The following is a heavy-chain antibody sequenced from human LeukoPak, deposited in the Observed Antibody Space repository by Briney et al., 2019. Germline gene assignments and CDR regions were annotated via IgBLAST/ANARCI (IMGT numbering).Heavy chain of an antibody. Sequence: GGSLRLSCAASGFTFSSYEMNWVRQAPGKGLEWVSYISSSGSTIYYADSVKGRFTISRDNAKNSLFLQINSLRAEDTAVYYCARAGVWASDIWGQGTKVTVSS. J-gene: IGHJ3*02. D-gene: IGHD3-16*01. V-gene: IGHV3-48*03. CDR1: GFTFSSYE. CDR3: ARAGVWASDI. CDR2: ISSSGSTI.